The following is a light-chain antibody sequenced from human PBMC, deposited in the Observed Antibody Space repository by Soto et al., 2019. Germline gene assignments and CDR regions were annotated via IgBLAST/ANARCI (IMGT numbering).Light chain of an antibody. CDR2: GAS. V-gene: IGKV3-20*01. CDR1: QSVSSSY. J-gene: IGKJ1*01. CDR3: QQYGTSPLT. Sequence: EIVLTQSPGTLSLSPGERATLSCRASQSVSSSYLAWYQQKPGQAPRLLIYGASNRATGIPDRFSGSGSGTDFTLTISRLEPEDFAVYYCQQYGTSPLTFGRGTKVDIK.